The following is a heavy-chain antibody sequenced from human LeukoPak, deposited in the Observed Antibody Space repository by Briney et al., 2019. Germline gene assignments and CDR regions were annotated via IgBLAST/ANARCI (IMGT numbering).Heavy chain of an antibody. CDR3: AREKANYYGSGSPGLDY. CDR1: GYSISSGYY. CDR2: IYHSEST. V-gene: IGHV4-38-2*02. J-gene: IGHJ4*02. Sequence: SETLSLTCTVSGYSISSGYYWGWIRQPPGKGLEWIGSIYHSESTYYNPSLKSRVTISVDTSKNQFSLKLSSVTAADTAVYYCAREKANYYGSGSPGLDYWGQGTLVTVSS. D-gene: IGHD3-10*01.